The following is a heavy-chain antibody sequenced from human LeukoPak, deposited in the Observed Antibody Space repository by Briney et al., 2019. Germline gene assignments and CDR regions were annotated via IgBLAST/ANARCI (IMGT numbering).Heavy chain of an antibody. CDR3: AGVGVPTAFDY. V-gene: IGHV4-39*07. CDR1: GGSISSSSYY. Sequence: SETLSLTCTVSGGSISSSSYYWGWIRQPPGKGLEWIGSIYYSGSTYYNPSLKSRVTISVDTSKNQFSLKLSSVTAADTAVYYCAGVGVPTAFDYWGQGTLVTVSS. J-gene: IGHJ4*02. D-gene: IGHD2-2*01. CDR2: IYYSGST.